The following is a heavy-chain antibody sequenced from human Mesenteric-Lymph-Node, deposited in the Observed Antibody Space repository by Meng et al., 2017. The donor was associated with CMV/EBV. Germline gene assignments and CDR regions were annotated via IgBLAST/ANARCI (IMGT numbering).Heavy chain of an antibody. Sequence: GESLKISCAASGFTFSSFPMHLVRHAPGKGLGWVSVVSYDGSDKYYVDSVKGRFTISRDNAKNSLYLQMHSLTDEDTAVYYCARVGHYYYYGMDVWGPGTTVTVSS. CDR3: ARVGHYYYYGMDV. J-gene: IGHJ6*02. V-gene: IGHV3-30*04. CDR1: GFTFSSFP. CDR2: VSYDGSDK.